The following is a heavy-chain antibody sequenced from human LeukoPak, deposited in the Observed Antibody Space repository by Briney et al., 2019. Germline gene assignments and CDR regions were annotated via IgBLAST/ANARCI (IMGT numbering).Heavy chain of an antibody. CDR3: ARAEPPGSDYYGTYYYYGMDV. J-gene: IGHJ6*02. CDR2: IYYSGST. D-gene: IGHD3-22*01. V-gene: IGHV4-59*01. Sequence: PSETLSLTCTVSGGSISSYYWSWIRQPPGKGLEWIGYIYYSGSTNYNPSLKSRVTISVDTSKNQFPLKLSSVTAADTAVYYCARAEPPGSDYYGTYYYYGMDVWGQGTTVTVSS. CDR1: GGSISSYY.